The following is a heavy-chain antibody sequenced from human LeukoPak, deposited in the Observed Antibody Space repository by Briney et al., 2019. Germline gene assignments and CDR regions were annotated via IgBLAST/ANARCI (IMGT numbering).Heavy chain of an antibody. Sequence: ASVKVSCKASGYTFSSYAMNWVRQAPGQGLEWMGWINTNTGNPTYAQGFTGRFVSSLDTSVSTAYLQISSLKAEDTAVYYCARPVDSGSYYAAYDAFDIWGQGTMVTVSS. CDR3: ARPVDSGSYYAAYDAFDI. D-gene: IGHD1-26*01. CDR1: GYTFSSYA. CDR2: INTNTGNP. J-gene: IGHJ3*02. V-gene: IGHV7-4-1*02.